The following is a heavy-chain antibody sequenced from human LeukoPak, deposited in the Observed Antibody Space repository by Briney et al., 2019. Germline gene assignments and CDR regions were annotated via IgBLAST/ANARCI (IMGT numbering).Heavy chain of an antibody. Sequence: SETLSLTCPLSGGSISSYYWSWIRQPPGKGLEWLGYIYYSGSTNYNPSLMSRVTISVDTSKNHFTLKLSSVTAADTAVYYCARAAPWFDPWGQGTLVTVSS. J-gene: IGHJ5*02. CDR1: GGSISSYY. CDR2: IYYSGST. V-gene: IGHV4-59*01. CDR3: ARAAPWFDP.